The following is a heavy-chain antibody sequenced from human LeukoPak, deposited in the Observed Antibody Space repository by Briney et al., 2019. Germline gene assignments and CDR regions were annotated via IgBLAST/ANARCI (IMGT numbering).Heavy chain of an antibody. CDR3: ARDQSGSLDY. Sequence: PGGSLKLSCAASGFAFSTYTMYWVRQAPGKGLEWLAYISSSGTTIYYADSVLGRFTISRDNAKYSLYLQMNSLRAEDTAVYYCARDQSGSLDYWGQGTLVTVSS. V-gene: IGHV3-48*01. CDR1: GFAFSTYT. CDR2: ISSSGTTI. J-gene: IGHJ4*02. D-gene: IGHD1-26*01.